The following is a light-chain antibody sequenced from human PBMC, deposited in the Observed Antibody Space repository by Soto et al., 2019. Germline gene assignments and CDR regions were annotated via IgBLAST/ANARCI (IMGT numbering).Light chain of an antibody. J-gene: IGKJ5*01. Sequence: DFQMTQSPSTLSASVGDRVTITCRASQDVHTWLAWYQQKPGKAPKLLIYDASRLESGVPSRFSGSGSGTEFTLTISSLQPDDFATYFCQQYNSYSITFGQGKRLEIK. CDR3: QQYNSYSIT. CDR1: QDVHTW. CDR2: DAS. V-gene: IGKV1-5*01.